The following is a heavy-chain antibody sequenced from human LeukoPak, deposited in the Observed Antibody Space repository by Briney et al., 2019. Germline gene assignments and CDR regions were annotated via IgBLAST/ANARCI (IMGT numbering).Heavy chain of an antibody. CDR3: ARDGLLMARGVRNGFDP. D-gene: IGHD3-10*01. Sequence: ASVKVSCKASGYTFTSYYMHWVRQAPGQGLEWMGIINPSGGSTSYAQKFQGRVTMTRDTSTSTVYMELSSLRSEDTAVYYCARDGLLMARGVRNGFDPWGQGTLVTVSS. CDR1: GYTFTSYY. J-gene: IGHJ5*02. V-gene: IGHV1-46*01. CDR2: INPSGGST.